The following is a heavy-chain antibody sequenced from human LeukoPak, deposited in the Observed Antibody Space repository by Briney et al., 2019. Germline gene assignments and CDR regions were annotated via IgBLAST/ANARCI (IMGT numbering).Heavy chain of an antibody. V-gene: IGHV3-23*01. Sequence: GGSLRLSCAASGFTFSSHAMSWVRQAPGKGLEWVSSISGSGDNRNYADSVKGRFTISRDNSKSTLYLEMNSLRAEGTAIYYCAKNPLVSGTIYFDSWGQGTLLTVSS. D-gene: IGHD6-19*01. CDR3: AKNPLVSGTIYFDS. J-gene: IGHJ4*02. CDR2: ISGSGDNR. CDR1: GFTFSSHA.